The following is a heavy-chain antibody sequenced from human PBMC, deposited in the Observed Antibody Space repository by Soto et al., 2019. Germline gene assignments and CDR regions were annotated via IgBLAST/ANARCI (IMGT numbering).Heavy chain of an antibody. Sequence: SETLSLTCAVSSGSVSSGGFSWNWIRQPPGKGLEWIGYVYQSGSTYYHPSLKGRVSISLDRSKNQFSLTLKSVTAADTAVYYCARDWGYCSSTSCREPAFDVWGQGTMVTVS. J-gene: IGHJ3*01. D-gene: IGHD2-2*01. CDR3: ARDWGYCSSTSCREPAFDV. CDR2: VYQSGST. V-gene: IGHV4-30-2*01. CDR1: SGSVSSGGFS.